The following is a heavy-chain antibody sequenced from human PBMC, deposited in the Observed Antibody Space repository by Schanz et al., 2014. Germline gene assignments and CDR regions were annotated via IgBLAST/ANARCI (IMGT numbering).Heavy chain of an antibody. CDR3: AMGGYQLHH. CDR2: INSDGTTT. CDR1: GFTFSTYW. V-gene: IGHV3-74*02. Sequence: VHLVESGGGVVQPGRSLRLSCAASGFTFSTYWMHWVRQAPGKGLVWVSHINSDGTTTTYADSVKGRFTISRDNAENTLYLQMNSLRVEDTAVYYCAMGGYQLHHWGQGTLXTVSS. J-gene: IGHJ4*02. D-gene: IGHD1-7*01.